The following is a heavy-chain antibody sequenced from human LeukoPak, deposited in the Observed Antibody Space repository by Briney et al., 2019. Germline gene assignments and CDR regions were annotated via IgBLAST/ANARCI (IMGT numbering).Heavy chain of an antibody. Sequence: PSETLSLTCAVYGGSFSGYYWSWIRQPPGKGLEWIGEINHSGSTNYNPSLKSRVTISVDTSKNQFSLKLSSVTAADTAVYYCARRLGKGRYSQGPWFDPWGQGTLVTVSS. J-gene: IGHJ5*02. CDR1: GGSFSGYY. CDR2: INHSGST. CDR3: ARRLGKGRYSQGPWFDP. V-gene: IGHV4-34*01. D-gene: IGHD5-18*01.